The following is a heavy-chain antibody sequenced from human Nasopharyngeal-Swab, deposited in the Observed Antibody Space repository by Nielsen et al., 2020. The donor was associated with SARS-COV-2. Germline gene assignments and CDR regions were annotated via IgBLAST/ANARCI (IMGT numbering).Heavy chain of an antibody. D-gene: IGHD1-26*01. CDR2: ITGDGIIT. CDR3: AKGGWELLNCFDP. CDR1: GFTFDDYA. J-gene: IGHJ5*02. V-gene: IGHV3-43*02. Sequence: GESLKISCAASGFTFDDYAMHWVRQAQGKGLEWVSLITGDGIITYYADSVKGRFTISRDNSKNSLYLQMNSLNTEDAALYYCAKGGWELLNCFDPWGQGTLVTVSS.